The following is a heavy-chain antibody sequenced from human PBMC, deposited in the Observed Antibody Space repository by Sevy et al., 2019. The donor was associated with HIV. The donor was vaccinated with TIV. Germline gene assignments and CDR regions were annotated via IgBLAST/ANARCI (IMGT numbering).Heavy chain of an antibody. CDR3: ASHYYDTTGYYYPLDY. J-gene: IGHJ4*02. Sequence: GGSLRLSCTASGFTFSTYAMYWVRQAPGKGLEWVAVISDDGNNKDDADSVKGRFIVSRDNAKNTLYLQMYSLRAEDTAVYYCASHYYDTTGYYYPLDYWGQGTLVTVSS. V-gene: IGHV3-30*04. D-gene: IGHD3-22*01. CDR2: ISDDGNNK. CDR1: GFTFSTYA.